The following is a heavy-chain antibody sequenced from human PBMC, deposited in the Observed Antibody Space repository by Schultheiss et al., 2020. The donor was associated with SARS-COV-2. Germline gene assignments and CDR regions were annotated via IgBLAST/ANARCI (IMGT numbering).Heavy chain of an antibody. D-gene: IGHD1-26*01. CDR2: ISSSSSYI. V-gene: IGHV3-21*04. CDR1: GFTFSSYS. J-gene: IGHJ4*02. Sequence: GGSLRLSCAASGFTFSSYSMNWVRQAPGKGLEWVSSISSSSSYIYYADSVKGRFTISRDNAKNSLYLQMNSLRAEDTAVYYCAKNTPTKSIVGATGYWGQGTLVTVSS. CDR3: AKNTPTKSIVGATGY.